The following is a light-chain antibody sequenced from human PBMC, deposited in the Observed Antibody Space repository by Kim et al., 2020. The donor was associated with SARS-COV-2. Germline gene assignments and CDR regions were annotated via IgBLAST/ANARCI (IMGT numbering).Light chain of an antibody. CDR3: QQTYNAPLT. J-gene: IGKJ4*01. Sequence: DIRLTQSPSSLSASVGDRVTITCRVSQGISNYLDWYRQKPGKVPKLLIYSASNLQSGVPSRFSGSGSGTDFTLTISSLQPEDVATYYGQQTYNAPLTFGGGTKLEI. V-gene: IGKV1-27*01. CDR1: QGISNY. CDR2: SAS.